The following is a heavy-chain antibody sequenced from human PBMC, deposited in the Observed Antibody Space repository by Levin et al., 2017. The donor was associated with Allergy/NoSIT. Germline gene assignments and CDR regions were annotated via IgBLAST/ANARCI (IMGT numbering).Heavy chain of an antibody. D-gene: IGHD3-10*01. CDR1: GFTFSDHY. Sequence: LSLTCAASGFTFSDHYMDWVRQAPGKGLEWVGRTRNKANSYTTEYAASVKGRFTISRDDSRNSLYLQMNSLKTEDTAVYYCGRGLIADYYGSGLWGQGTLVTVSS. V-gene: IGHV3-72*01. J-gene: IGHJ4*02. CDR2: TRNKANSYTT. CDR3: GRGLIADYYGSGL.